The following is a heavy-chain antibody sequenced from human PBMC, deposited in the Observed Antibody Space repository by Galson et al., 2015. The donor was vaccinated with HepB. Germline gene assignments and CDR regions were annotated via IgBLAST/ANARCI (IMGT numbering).Heavy chain of an antibody. D-gene: IGHD3-10*01. Sequence: SLRLSCAASGFSFSIYSMNWVRQAPGKGLEWVSSISSSSTYIYYTESVKGRFTISRDNAKNSLYLQMSSLRAEDTAVYYCAKDYYGSGFLDYWGQGTLVTVSS. CDR1: GFSFSIYS. J-gene: IGHJ4*02. CDR3: AKDYYGSGFLDY. CDR2: ISSSSTYI. V-gene: IGHV3-21*04.